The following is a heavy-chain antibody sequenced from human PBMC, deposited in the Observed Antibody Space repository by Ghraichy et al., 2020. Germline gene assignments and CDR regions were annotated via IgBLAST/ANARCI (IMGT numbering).Heavy chain of an antibody. CDR2: IYPGDSDN. V-gene: IGHV5-51*01. CDR1: GYTFGKYW. J-gene: IGHJ4*02. CDR3: ARRANSWGPFDY. D-gene: IGHD4/OR15-4a*01. Sequence: GESLNISCKGSGYTFGKYWIAWVRQMPGKDLEWMGIIYPGDSDNRYSPSFQGQVTISVDESISTAYLQWSSLKASDTAIYFCARRANSWGPFDYWGQGTPVTVSS.